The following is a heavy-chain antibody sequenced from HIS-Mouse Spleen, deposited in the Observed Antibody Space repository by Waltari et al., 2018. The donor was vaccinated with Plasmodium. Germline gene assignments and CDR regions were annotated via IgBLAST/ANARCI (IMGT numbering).Heavy chain of an antibody. CDR2: IDWDDDK. V-gene: IGHV2-70*15. D-gene: IGHD6-6*01. CDR1: GFSLSTSGMC. Sequence: QVTLRESGPALVKPTQTLTLTCTFSGFSLSTSGMCVSWIRQPPGKALEWLARIDWDDDKYYSTSLKTSSTIPKDTSKDQVVLTMTNMDPVDTAPYYCARHKKRGQLVRGYFDYWGQGTLVTVSS. J-gene: IGHJ4*02. CDR3: ARHKKRGQLVRGYFDY.